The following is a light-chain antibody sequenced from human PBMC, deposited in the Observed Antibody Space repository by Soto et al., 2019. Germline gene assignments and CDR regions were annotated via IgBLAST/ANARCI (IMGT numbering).Light chain of an antibody. V-gene: IGLV1-51*01. J-gene: IGLJ7*01. CDR2: DNN. CDR1: SSNIANNY. Sequence: QSVLTQPPSVSAAPGQKVTISCSGSSSNIANNYVSWYQQLPGTAPKLHIYDNNKRPSGIPDRFSGSKPGSSATLGITGLQTGDEGDYYCGTWDSSLSAAVFGGGTQLTVL. CDR3: GTWDSSLSAAV.